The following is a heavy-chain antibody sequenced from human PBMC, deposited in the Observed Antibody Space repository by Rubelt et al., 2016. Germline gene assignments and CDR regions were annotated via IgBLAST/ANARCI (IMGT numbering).Heavy chain of an antibody. CDR1: GFTFSSYG. J-gene: IGHJ4*02. V-gene: IGHV3-33*01. D-gene: IGHD1-26*01. CDR3: AGGGMGGSTGYLDY. CDR2: IWYDGSNK. Sequence: GGVVQPGRSLRLSCAASGFTFSSYGMHWVRQAPGMGLEWVAVIWYDGSNKYYADSVKGRFTISRDNSKNTLYLQMNSLRAEDTAVYYCAGGGMGGSTGYLDYWGQGTLVTVSS.